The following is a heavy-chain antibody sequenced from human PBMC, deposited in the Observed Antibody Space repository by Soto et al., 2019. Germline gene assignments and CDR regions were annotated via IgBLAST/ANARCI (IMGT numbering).Heavy chain of an antibody. Sequence: QVQLVESGGGVVQPGRSLRLSCAASGFTFSSYGMHWVRQAPGKGLEWVAVISSDGSNKYHADSVKGRFTISRDNSKNTLYLQMNSLRAEDTAVYYCASSRGYSSSWYGGLDFDYWGQGTLVTVSS. CDR3: ASSRGYSSSWYGGLDFDY. CDR2: ISSDGSNK. V-gene: IGHV3-30*03. D-gene: IGHD6-13*01. J-gene: IGHJ4*02. CDR1: GFTFSSYG.